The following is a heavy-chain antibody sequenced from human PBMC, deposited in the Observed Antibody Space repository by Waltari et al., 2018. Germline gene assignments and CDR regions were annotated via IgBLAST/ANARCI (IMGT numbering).Heavy chain of an antibody. CDR1: GGSFSGYY. CDR2: INHSGST. J-gene: IGHJ4*02. V-gene: IGHV4-34*01. Sequence: QVQLQQWGAGLLKPSETLSLTCAVYGGSFSGYYWSWIRQPPGKGREWVGEINHSGSTNYNPSLKSRVTISVDTSKNQFSLKLSSVTAADTAVYYCARDDYGDYSYWGQGTLVTVSS. D-gene: IGHD4-17*01. CDR3: ARDDYGDYSY.